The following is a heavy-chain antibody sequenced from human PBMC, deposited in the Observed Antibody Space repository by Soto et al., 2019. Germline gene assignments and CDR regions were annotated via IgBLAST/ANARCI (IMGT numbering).Heavy chain of an antibody. CDR2: IIPIFGTA. D-gene: IGHD3-10*01. J-gene: IGHJ6*02. Sequence: SVKVSCKASGGTFSSYAISWVRQAPGQGLEWMGGIIPIFGTANYAQKFQGRVTITADESTSTAYMELSSLRSEDTAVYYCARGNYYGSGSPTSHYYYYGMDVWGQGTTVTVSS. CDR3: ARGNYYGSGSPTSHYYYYGMDV. CDR1: GGTFSSYA. V-gene: IGHV1-69*13.